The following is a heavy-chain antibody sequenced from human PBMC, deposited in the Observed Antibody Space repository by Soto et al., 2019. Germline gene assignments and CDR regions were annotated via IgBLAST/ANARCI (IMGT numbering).Heavy chain of an antibody. Sequence: QVQLQESGPGLVKPSPTLSLTCTVSGGSISSGGYYWSWIRQHPGKGLEWIGYIYYSGSTYYNPSRKSRVTIAVDTSKNQFSLKLSSVTAADTAVYYCAREIAAAYYDGMDVWGQGTTVTVSS. CDR1: GGSISSGGYY. CDR3: AREIAAAYYDGMDV. D-gene: IGHD6-13*01. V-gene: IGHV4-31*03. J-gene: IGHJ6*02. CDR2: IYYSGST.